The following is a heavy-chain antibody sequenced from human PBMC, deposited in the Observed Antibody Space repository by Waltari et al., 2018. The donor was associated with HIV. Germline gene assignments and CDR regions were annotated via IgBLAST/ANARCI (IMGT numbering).Heavy chain of an antibody. D-gene: IGHD6-19*01. J-gene: IGHJ5*02. V-gene: IGHV3-21*01. CDR1: GFRFTDYN. CDR2: IGSLQNFI. Sequence: EVILVESGGGLVRPGGSLRLSCAASGFRFTDYNMNWVRQGPGKGLEWVASIGSLQNFIQYADLVKGRFTVSRDNARNSLYLQMNSLTAEDTAFYYCARGPPSGWSWFDPWGQGTLVTVSS. CDR3: ARGPPSGWSWFDP.